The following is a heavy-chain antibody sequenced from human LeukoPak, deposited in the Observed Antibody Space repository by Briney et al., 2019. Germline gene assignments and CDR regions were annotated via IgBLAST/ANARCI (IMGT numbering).Heavy chain of an antibody. J-gene: IGHJ5*02. Sequence: PGGSLRLSCAASGFTFSSYWMSWVRQAPGKGLEWVANIKQDGSEKYYVDSVKGRFTISRDNGKNSLFLLMNSLRAEDTAVYYCARDLLFNWFDPWGQGTLVTVSS. CDR1: GFTFSSYW. CDR3: ARDLLFNWFDP. D-gene: IGHD2/OR15-2a*01. V-gene: IGHV3-7*01. CDR2: IKQDGSEK.